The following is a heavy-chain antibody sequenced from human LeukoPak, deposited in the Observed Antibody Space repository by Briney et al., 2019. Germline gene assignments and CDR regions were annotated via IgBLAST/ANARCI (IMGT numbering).Heavy chain of an antibody. D-gene: IGHD2-2*01. CDR3: ARYCSSTSCYGAIDY. J-gene: IGHJ4*02. V-gene: IGHV1-18*01. CDR2: ISAYNGNT. CDR1: GYTFTSYG. Sequence: ASVKVSCKASGYTFTSYGISWVRQAPGQGLEWMGWISAYNGNTNYAQKLQGRVTMTTDTSTSTAYMELRSLRPDDTAVYYCARYCSSTSCYGAIDYWGQGTLVPVSS.